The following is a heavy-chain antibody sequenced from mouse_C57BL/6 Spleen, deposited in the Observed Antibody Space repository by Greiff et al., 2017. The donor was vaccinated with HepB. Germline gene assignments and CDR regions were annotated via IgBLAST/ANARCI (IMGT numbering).Heavy chain of an antibody. Sequence: VQLQQSGAELAKPGASVKLSCKASGYTFTSYWMHWVKQRPGQGLEWIGYINPSSGYTKYNQKFKDKATLTADKYSSTAYMQLSSLTYEDSAVYYCARRGDMITEDYAMDYWGQGTSVTVSS. CDR1: GYTFTSYW. CDR2: INPSSGYT. D-gene: IGHD2-4*01. CDR3: ARRGDMITEDYAMDY. J-gene: IGHJ4*01. V-gene: IGHV1-7*01.